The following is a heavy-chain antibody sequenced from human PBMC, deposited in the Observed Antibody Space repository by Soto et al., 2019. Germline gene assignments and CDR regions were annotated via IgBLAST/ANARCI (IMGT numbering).Heavy chain of an antibody. Sequence: SETLSLTCTVSGDSIGNSHWSWIRQPPGKGLEWIGLTFSRGSATYNPSLKSRVAISVDTSKNQLSLKLTSVTDADTAVYYCARLSRGPLYYLDSWGQGALVTVS. D-gene: IGHD3-10*01. V-gene: IGHV4-4*09. CDR2: TFSRGSA. J-gene: IGHJ4*02. CDR3: ARLSRGPLYYLDS. CDR1: GDSIGNSH.